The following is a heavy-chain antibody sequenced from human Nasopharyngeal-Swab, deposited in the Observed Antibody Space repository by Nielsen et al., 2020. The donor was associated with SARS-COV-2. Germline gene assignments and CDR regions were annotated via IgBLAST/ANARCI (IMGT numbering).Heavy chain of an antibody. J-gene: IGHJ4*02. CDR3: ARHRYYGGSYFDY. D-gene: IGHD3-22*01. Sequence: SETLSLTCTVSGGSISSSSYYWGWIRQPPGKRLEWIGSIYYSGSTYYNPSLKSRVTISVDTSKNQFSLKLSSVTAADTAVYYCARHRYYGGSYFDYWGQGTLVTVSS. V-gene: IGHV4-39*01. CDR2: IYYSGST. CDR1: GGSISSSSYY.